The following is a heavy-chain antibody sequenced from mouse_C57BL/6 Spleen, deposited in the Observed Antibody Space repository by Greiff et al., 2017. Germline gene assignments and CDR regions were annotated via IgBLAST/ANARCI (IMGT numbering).Heavy chain of an antibody. CDR1: GYAFTNYL. V-gene: IGHV1-54*01. CDR3: ARGGLLRAMDY. CDR2: INPGSGGT. Sequence: VKLQESGAELVRPGTSVKVSCKASGYAFTNYLIEWVKQRTGQGLERIGVINPGSGGTNYNEKFKGKATLTADKSSSTAYMQLSSLTSEDSAVYFCARGGLLRAMDYWGQGTSVTVSS. D-gene: IGHD2-3*01. J-gene: IGHJ4*01.